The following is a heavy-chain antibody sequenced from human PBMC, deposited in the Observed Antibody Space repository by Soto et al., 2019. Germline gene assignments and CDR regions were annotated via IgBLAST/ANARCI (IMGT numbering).Heavy chain of an antibody. D-gene: IGHD5-12*01. V-gene: IGHV3-30*03. CDR1: GFSFSSYG. CDR3: ARVVGYNLMRLHGPFDY. Sequence: PGGSLRLSCAASGFSFSSYGMHWVRQAPGKGLEWVAVISNDGSNKYYADSVKGRFTISRDNSKNTLYLQMNSLRAEDTAVYYCARVVGYNLMRLHGPFDYWGQGTLVTVSS. J-gene: IGHJ4*02. CDR2: ISNDGSNK.